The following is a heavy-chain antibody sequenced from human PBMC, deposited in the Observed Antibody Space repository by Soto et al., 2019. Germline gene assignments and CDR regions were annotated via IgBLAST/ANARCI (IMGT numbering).Heavy chain of an antibody. J-gene: IGHJ3*02. CDR2: IYYSGST. D-gene: IGHD4-17*01. Sequence: KASETLSLTCTVSGGSISSSSYYWGWIRQPPGKGLEWIGSIYYSGSTYYNPSLKSRVTISVDTSKNQFSLKLSSVTAADTAVYYCARHEGGWATVVTRRVDAFDIWGQGTMVTVSS. V-gene: IGHV4-39*01. CDR3: ARHEGGWATVVTRRVDAFDI. CDR1: GGSISSSSYY.